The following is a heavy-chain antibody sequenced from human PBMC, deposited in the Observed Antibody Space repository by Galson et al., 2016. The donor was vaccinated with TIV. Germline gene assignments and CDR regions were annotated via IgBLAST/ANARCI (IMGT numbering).Heavy chain of an antibody. CDR3: ARVRFWGWRSYGMDV. J-gene: IGHJ6*02. Sequence: LSLTCTASGGSISDYYWSWIRQPPGKGLECIGSIYYRGNTNYNPSLKNRVTILVDTSNNQVSLKLTSVTAADTAVYYCARVRFWGWRSYGMDVWGQGTTVTVTS. CDR2: IYYRGNT. V-gene: IGHV4-59*01. CDR1: GGSISDYY. D-gene: IGHD7-27*01.